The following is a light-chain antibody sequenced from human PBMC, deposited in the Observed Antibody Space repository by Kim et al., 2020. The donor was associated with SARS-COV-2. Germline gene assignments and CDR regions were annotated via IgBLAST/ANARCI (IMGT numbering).Light chain of an antibody. Sequence: DIQMTQSPSSVSASVGDRVTITCRASQDISSWLGWYQQKPGKAPKVLIYEASNLQSGVPSRFSGSGSGTDFTLTINSLQPEDFATYYCQQNHIFPLTFGGGTKVDVK. V-gene: IGKV1D-12*01. CDR3: QQNHIFPLT. CDR1: QDISSW. J-gene: IGKJ4*01. CDR2: EAS.